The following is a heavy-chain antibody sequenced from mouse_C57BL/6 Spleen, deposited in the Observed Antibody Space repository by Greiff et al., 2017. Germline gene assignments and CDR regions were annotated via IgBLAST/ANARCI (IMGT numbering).Heavy chain of an antibody. V-gene: IGHV2-5*01. J-gene: IGHJ4*01. D-gene: IGHD4-1*01. Sequence: QVQLQQSGPGLVQPSQSLSITCTVSGFSLTSYGVHWVRQSPGKGLEWLGVIWRGGSTDYNAAFMSRLSITKDNSKSQVFFKMNSLQADDTAIYYCAKNWDGNYYAMDYWGQGTSVTVSS. CDR3: AKNWDGNYYAMDY. CDR2: IWRGGST. CDR1: GFSLTSYG.